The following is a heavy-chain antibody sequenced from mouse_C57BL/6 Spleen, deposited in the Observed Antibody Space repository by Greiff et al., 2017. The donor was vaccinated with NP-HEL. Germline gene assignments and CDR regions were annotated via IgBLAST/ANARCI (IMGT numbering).Heavy chain of an antibody. D-gene: IGHD2-3*01. Sequence: EVQLVESGGGLVKPGGSLKLSCAASGFTFSSYAMSWVRQTPEKRLEWVATISDGGSYTYYPDNVKGRFTISRDNAKNNLYLQMSHLKSEDTAMYYCAREGGGYYAWFAYWGQGTLVTVSA. CDR3: AREGGGYYAWFAY. V-gene: IGHV5-4*01. J-gene: IGHJ3*01. CDR1: GFTFSSYA. CDR2: ISDGGSYT.